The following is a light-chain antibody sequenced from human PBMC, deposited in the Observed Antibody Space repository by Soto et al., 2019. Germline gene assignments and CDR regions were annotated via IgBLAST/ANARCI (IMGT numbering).Light chain of an antibody. CDR2: DDK. J-gene: IGLJ1*01. Sequence: SYELTQPPSVSVSPGQTASITCGGDNIGTKSVHWYQQRPGQAPVLVVYDDKKRPTGTPERFSGFNSGNTATPTISRVETGDEADDYCRVCERFSDHNFVFGDGTKVTVL. V-gene: IGLV3-21*02. CDR3: RVCERFSDHNFV. CDR1: NIGTKS.